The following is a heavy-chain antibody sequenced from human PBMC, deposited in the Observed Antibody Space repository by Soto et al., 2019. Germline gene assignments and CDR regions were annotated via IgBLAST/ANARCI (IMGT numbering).Heavy chain of an antibody. CDR1: GGSIYNSTHY. V-gene: IGHV4-39*01. Sequence: PSETLSLTCTVSGGSIYNSTHYWGWIRQPPGKGLQWIGSIYYSGSTFHNPSLKSRVIISVDTSKNQFSLTLNSVTATDTAVYYCARLAYSVTPRLCWGQGTLVTVSS. CDR3: ARLAYSVTPRLC. J-gene: IGHJ4*02. CDR2: IYYSGST. D-gene: IGHD6-13*01.